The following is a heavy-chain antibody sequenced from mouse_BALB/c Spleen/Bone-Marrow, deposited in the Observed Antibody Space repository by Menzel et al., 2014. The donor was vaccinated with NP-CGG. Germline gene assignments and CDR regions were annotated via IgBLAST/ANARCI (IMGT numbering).Heavy chain of an antibody. V-gene: IGHV1-53*01. J-gene: IGHJ1*01. D-gene: IGHD1-1*01. Sequence: QVQLQQPGAELVKPGASVKLSCKASGYTFSSYYMYWVKQGPGQGLEWIGEINPSNGGTKFNEKFKSKATLTVDKSSSTAYMQLSTLTSEDSAVYYCTRSNYGYWYFDVWGAGTTVTVSS. CDR2: INPSNGGT. CDR1: GYTFSSYY. CDR3: TRSNYGYWYFDV.